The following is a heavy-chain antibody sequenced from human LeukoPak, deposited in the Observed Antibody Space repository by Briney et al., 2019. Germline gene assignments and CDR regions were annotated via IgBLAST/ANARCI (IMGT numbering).Heavy chain of an antibody. CDR2: IKKDGSET. D-gene: IGHD2-8*01. J-gene: IGHJ4*02. V-gene: IGHV3-7*01. Sequence: GGSLRLSCAASGFTFSNYWMNWVRQAPGKGLEWVANIKKDGSETYYVDSVKGRFTISRDNAKNSLFLQMNSLTAEDTAVYYCARKGGTRGPLNYWGQGTLVTVSS. CDR3: ARKGGTRGPLNY. CDR1: GFTFSNYW.